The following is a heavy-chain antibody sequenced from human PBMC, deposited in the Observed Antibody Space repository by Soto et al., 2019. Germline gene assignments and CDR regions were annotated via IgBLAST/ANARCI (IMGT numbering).Heavy chain of an antibody. CDR2: ISGSGGST. Sequence: EVQLLESGGGLVQPGGSLRLSCAASGFTFSSYGLSWVRQAPGKGLEWVSGISGSGGSTYYADSVKGRFTISRDNSKNTLYLQMNSLRAEDTAVYYCAKSLGDMVTFGGVIIVTLGDYWGQGTLGTVTS. CDR1: GFTFSSYG. D-gene: IGHD3-16*02. J-gene: IGHJ4*02. CDR3: AKSLGDMVTFGGVIIVTLGDY. V-gene: IGHV3-23*01.